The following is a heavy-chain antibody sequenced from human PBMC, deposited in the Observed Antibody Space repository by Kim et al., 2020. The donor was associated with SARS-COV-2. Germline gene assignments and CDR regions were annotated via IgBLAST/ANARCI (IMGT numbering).Heavy chain of an antibody. V-gene: IGHV1-69*04. CDR1: GGTFSSYA. CDR2: IIPILGIA. D-gene: IGHD2-2*02. Sequence: SVKVSCKASGGTFSSYAISWVRQAPGQGLEWMGRIIPILGIANYAQKFQGRVTITADKSTSTAYMELSSLRSEDTAVYYCARDRTRYCSSTSCYRFDYWGQGTLVTVSS. J-gene: IGHJ4*02. CDR3: ARDRTRYCSSTSCYRFDY.